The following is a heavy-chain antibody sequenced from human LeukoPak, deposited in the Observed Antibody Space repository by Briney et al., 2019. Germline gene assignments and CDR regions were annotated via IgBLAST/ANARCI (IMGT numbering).Heavy chain of an antibody. Sequence: ASVKVSCTVSGYTFTSYGISWVRQAPGQGLEWMGWISAYNGNTNYAQKLQGRVTMTTDTSTSTAYMELRSLRSDDTAVYYCARARTMITFGGVIVDFDYWGQGTLVTVSS. V-gene: IGHV1-18*01. J-gene: IGHJ4*02. CDR1: GYTFTSYG. CDR2: ISAYNGNT. CDR3: ARARTMITFGGVIVDFDY. D-gene: IGHD3-16*02.